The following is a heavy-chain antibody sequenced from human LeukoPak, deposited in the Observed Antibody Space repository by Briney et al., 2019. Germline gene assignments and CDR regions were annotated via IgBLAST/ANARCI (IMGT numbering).Heavy chain of an antibody. J-gene: IGHJ6*02. CDR1: GFTFSTYF. Sequence: GGSLRLSCAASGFTFSTYFMNWVRQAPGMGLEWVSSISTSSSHIYYADSVEGRFTISRDNAKNSLYLQMNSLRAEDTAVYYCVRSYYGMDVWGQGTTVSVSS. CDR2: ISTSSSHI. V-gene: IGHV3-21*01. CDR3: VRSYYGMDV.